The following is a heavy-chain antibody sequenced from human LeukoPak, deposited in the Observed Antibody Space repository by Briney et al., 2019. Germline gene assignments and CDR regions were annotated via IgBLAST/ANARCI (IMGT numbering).Heavy chain of an antibody. V-gene: IGHV3-21*01. Sequence: PGGSLRLSCAASGFTFSSYSMNWVRQAPGKGLEWVSSISSSSSYIYYADSVKGRFIISRDNAKNSLYLQMNSLRAEDTAVYYCARHEFDYFDYWGQGTLVTVSS. CDR2: ISSSSSYI. CDR1: GFTFSSYS. D-gene: IGHD3-10*01. J-gene: IGHJ4*02. CDR3: ARHEFDYFDY.